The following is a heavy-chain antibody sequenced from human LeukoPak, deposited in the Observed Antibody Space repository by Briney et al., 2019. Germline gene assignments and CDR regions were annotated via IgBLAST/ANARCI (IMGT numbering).Heavy chain of an antibody. J-gene: IGHJ4*02. D-gene: IGHD2-2*01. V-gene: IGHV1-18*01. CDR3: ARAEQYQLLLH. CDR2: ISPYNGNT. Sequence: GASVKVSCKASGYTFTSYGISWVRQAPGQGLEWMGWISPYNGNTNYAQKLQGRVTMTADTSTSTAYLDLRSLRSDDTAVYYCARAEQYQLLLHWGQGTLVTVSS. CDR1: GYTFTSYG.